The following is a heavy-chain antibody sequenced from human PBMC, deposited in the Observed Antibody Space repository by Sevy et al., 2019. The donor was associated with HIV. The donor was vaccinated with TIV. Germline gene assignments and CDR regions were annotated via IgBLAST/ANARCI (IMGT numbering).Heavy chain of an antibody. CDR3: ARDGQVYSSSSGGYYYYGMDV. CDR2: ISAYNSKT. Sequence: ASVKVSCKASGYTFTSYGISWVRQAPGQGLEWMGWISAYNSKTNFAQKLQDKFTMTTDTSTSTAYMELRSLRSDDTAVYYCARDGQVYSSSSGGYYYYGMDVWGQGTTVTVSS. J-gene: IGHJ6*02. CDR1: GYTFTSYG. V-gene: IGHV1-18*04. D-gene: IGHD6-6*01.